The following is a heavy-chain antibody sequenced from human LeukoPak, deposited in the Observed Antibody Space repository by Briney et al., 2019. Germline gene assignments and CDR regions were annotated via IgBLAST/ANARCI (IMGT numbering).Heavy chain of an antibody. J-gene: IGHJ4*02. V-gene: IGHV1-2*02. D-gene: IGHD2-2*01. CDR2: IKPNSGGT. CDR3: ATSRGYCSSASCTPFDY. CDR1: GYTLTGYY. Sequence: APVKVSCQGSGYTLTGYYIQWVRQAPGQGLEWVGWIKPNSGGTNYAQKFQGRVTMTRDTSISTAYMELSRLRSDDTAVFYCATSRGYCSSASCTPFDYWGQGTLVTVSS.